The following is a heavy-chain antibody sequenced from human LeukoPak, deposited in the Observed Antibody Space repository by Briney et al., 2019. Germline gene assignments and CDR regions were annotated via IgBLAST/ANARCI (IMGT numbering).Heavy chain of an antibody. J-gene: IGHJ4*02. V-gene: IGHV3-23*01. Sequence: QPGGSLRLSCAASGVTFSSYAMSWVRQAPGKGLEWVSGISGSGGSTYYADSVKGRFTISRDKSKNTLYLQMNSLRAEDTAVYYCAKDASIEYSSSSYFDYWGQGTLVTVSS. D-gene: IGHD6-6*01. CDR1: GVTFSSYA. CDR3: AKDASIEYSSSSYFDY. CDR2: ISGSGGST.